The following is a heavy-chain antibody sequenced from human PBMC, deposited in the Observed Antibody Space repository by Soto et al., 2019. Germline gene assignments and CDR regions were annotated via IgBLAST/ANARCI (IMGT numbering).Heavy chain of an antibody. D-gene: IGHD3-16*02. J-gene: IGHJ4*02. V-gene: IGHV4-30-2*01. Sequence: SETLSLTCAVSGGSISSGGYSWSWIRQPPGKGLEWIGYVYHSGSTYYNPSLKSRVTISVDRSKNQFSLKLSSVTAADTAVYYCARSELRLGELSPLDFDYWGQGTLVTVSS. CDR3: ARSELRLGELSPLDFDY. CDR2: VYHSGST. CDR1: GGSISSGGYS.